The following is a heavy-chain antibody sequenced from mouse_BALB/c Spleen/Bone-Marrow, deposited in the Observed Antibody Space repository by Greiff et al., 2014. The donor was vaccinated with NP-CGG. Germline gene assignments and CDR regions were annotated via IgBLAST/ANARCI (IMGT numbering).Heavy chain of an antibody. CDR2: IYPGSGST. Sequence: LKQSGSELVRPGASVKLSCKASGYTFTSYWMHWVKQRPGQGLEWIGNIYPGSGSTNYDEKFKSKATLTVDTSSSTAYMQLSSLTTEDSAVYYCTPRLRYWGQGTTLTASS. J-gene: IGHJ2*01. D-gene: IGHD1-2*01. V-gene: IGHV1S22*01. CDR3: TPRLRY. CDR1: GYTFTSYW.